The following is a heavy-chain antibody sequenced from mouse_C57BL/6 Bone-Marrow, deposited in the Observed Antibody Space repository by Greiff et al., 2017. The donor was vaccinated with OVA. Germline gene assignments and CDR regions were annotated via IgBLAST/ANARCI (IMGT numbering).Heavy chain of an antibody. V-gene: IGHV1-19*01. CDR3: ARSEYYGSSPYWYFDV. CDR1: GYTFTDYY. D-gene: IGHD1-1*01. CDR2: INPYNGGT. Sequence: EVKLLESGPVLVKPGASVKMSCKASGYTFTDYYMNWVKQSHGKSLEWIGVINPYNGGTSYNQTFKGKATLTVDKSSSTAYMELNSLTSEDSAVYYCARSEYYGSSPYWYFDVWGTGTTVTVAS. J-gene: IGHJ1*03.